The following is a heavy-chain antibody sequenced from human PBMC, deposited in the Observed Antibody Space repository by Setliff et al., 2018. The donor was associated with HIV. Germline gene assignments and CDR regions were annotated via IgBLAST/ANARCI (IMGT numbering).Heavy chain of an antibody. J-gene: IGHJ3*02. CDR1: GYPFTGYY. Sequence: SVKVSCKASGYPFTGYYIHWVRQAPGQGLEWMGGIIPISGRTNYAPKFQGRVTITADESTSTAYMELSSLRSAETAVYYCARDRSAYGSRFDTFDMWGQGTMVTVSS. V-gene: IGHV1-69*13. CDR3: ARDRSAYGSRFDTFDM. D-gene: IGHD4-17*01. CDR2: IIPISGRT.